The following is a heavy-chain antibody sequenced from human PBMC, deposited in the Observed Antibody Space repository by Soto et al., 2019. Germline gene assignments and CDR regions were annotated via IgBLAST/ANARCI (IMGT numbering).Heavy chain of an antibody. CDR3: ARVGISSSDSFDI. Sequence: PSETLSLTCSVSGGSISSGGYYWSWIRQPPGKDLEWIGYIYHSGNTYYNSSLKSRLTISVDTSKNHFSLQLSSVTAADTAVYYGARVGISSSDSFDIWGQESMFAVS. V-gene: IGHV4-31*03. J-gene: IGHJ3*02. D-gene: IGHD6-6*01. CDR2: IYHSGNT. CDR1: GGSISSGGYY.